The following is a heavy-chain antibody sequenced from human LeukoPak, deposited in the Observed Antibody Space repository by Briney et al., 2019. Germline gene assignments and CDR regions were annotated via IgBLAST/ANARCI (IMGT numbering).Heavy chain of an antibody. J-gene: IGHJ4*02. CDR1: GFTFSSSG. Sequence: GGSLRLSCAASGFTFSSSGMHWVRQAPGKGLEWVALIRSDGSNKYYADSVKGRFTVSRDNSKDTLYLQMNSLRPDDTAVYYCAKDIPSSSWYLGYWGRGTLVTVSS. D-gene: IGHD6-13*01. V-gene: IGHV3-30*02. CDR2: IRSDGSNK. CDR3: AKDIPSSSWYLGY.